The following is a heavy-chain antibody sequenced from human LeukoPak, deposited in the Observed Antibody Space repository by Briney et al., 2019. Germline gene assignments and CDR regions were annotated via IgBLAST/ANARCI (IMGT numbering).Heavy chain of an antibody. J-gene: IGHJ5*01. CDR1: GGSISSSSYY. V-gene: IGHV4-39*07. D-gene: IGHD2-2*01. Sequence: PSETLSLTCTVSGGSISSSSYYWGWIRQPPGQGLEWIGNIYFTGNTYYNPSLKSRVTMSIDTSKNQFSLKLSSVTAADTALYYCARGVVVPAATSLAALDKNWFDSWGQGTLVTVSS. CDR3: ARGVVVPAATSLAALDKNWFDS. CDR2: IYFTGNT.